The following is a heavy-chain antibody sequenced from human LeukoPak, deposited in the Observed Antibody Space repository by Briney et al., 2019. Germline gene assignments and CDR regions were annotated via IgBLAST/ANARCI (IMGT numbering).Heavy chain of an antibody. D-gene: IGHD2-15*01. J-gene: IGHJ3*02. V-gene: IGHV1-2*02. CDR2: INPNSGGT. CDR3: AREVVVTDAPGDAFDI. Sequence: ASVKVSCKASGYTFTGYYMHWVRQAPGQGLEWMGWINPNSGGTNYAQKFQGRVTMTRDTSISTAYMELSRLRSDDTAVYYCAREVVVTDAPGDAFDIWSQGTMVTVSS. CDR1: GYTFTGYY.